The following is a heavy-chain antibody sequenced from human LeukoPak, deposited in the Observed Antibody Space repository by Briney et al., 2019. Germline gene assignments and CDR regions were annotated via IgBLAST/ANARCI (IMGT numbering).Heavy chain of an antibody. CDR2: ISAYNGNT. V-gene: IGHV1-18*01. Sequence: ASVKVSCKASGYTFTSYGISWVRQAPGQGLEWMGWISAYNGNTNYAQKLQGRVTMTTDTSTSTAYMELRSLRSDDTAVYYCAGLGYCSSTSCYNWFDPWGQGTLVTVSS. CDR1: GYTFTSYG. J-gene: IGHJ5*02. CDR3: AGLGYCSSTSCYNWFDP. D-gene: IGHD2-2*01.